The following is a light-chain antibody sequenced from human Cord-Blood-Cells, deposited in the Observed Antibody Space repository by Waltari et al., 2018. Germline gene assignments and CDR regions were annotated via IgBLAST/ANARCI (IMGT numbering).Light chain of an antibody. J-gene: IGKJ5*01. CDR2: DAS. CDR1: QSVRSY. Sequence: EIVLTQSPATLSLSPGERATLSCRASQSVRSYLAWYQQKPGQAPRLLIYDASNRATGSPARFSGSGSGTDFTLTISSLEPEDFAVYYCQQRSNWPPLITFGQGTRLEIK. CDR3: QQRSNWPPLIT. V-gene: IGKV3-11*01.